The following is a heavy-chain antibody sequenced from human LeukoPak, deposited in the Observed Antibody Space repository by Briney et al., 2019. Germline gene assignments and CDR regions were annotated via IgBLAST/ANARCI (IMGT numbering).Heavy chain of an antibody. CDR1: GGSISGYY. Sequence: SETLSLTCTVSGGSISGYYWSWIRQPPGKGLEWIGYIYSSGSTNSNLSLKSRVTISVDSSKNQFSLKLTSVTAADTAVYYCARRFDTSGWVDYWGQGTLVTVSS. CDR2: IYSSGST. D-gene: IGHD6-19*01. V-gene: IGHV4-59*08. J-gene: IGHJ4*02. CDR3: ARRFDTSGWVDY.